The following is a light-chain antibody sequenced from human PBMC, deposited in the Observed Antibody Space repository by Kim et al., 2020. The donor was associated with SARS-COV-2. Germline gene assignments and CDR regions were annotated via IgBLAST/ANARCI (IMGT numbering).Light chain of an antibody. V-gene: IGKV1-39*01. CDR2: AAT. Sequence: DIQMTQSPSSLSASVGDSVSITCRATQSIFNYLNWYRQRPGKAPELLIYAATALQSGVPSRFSGSVSGTYFTLTISSLQPEDFATYYCQQSYRKPITFGQGTRLEIK. CDR1: QSIFNY. J-gene: IGKJ5*01. CDR3: QQSYRKPIT.